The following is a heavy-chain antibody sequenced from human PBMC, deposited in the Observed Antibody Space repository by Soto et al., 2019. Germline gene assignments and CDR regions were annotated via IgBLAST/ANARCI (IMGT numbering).Heavy chain of an antibody. CDR1: GGTFSSYA. CDR2: IIPIIGTA. CDR3: AREEATITGSDAYDI. V-gene: IGHV1-69*13. J-gene: IGHJ3*02. Sequence: SVKVSCKASGGTFSSYAISWVRQAPGQGLEWMGGIIPIIGTANYAQKFQGRVTITADESTSTAYMELSSLRSEDTAVYYCAREEATITGSDAYDIWGQGTMVTVSS. D-gene: IGHD5-12*01.